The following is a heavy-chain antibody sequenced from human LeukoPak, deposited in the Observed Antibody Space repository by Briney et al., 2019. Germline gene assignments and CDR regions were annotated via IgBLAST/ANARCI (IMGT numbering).Heavy chain of an antibody. CDR3: DSQYYDFWSGSFDY. V-gene: IGHV4-39*01. CDR1: GFTFSSYA. J-gene: IGHJ4*02. CDR2: IYYSGST. D-gene: IGHD3-3*01. Sequence: GSLRLSCAASGFTFSSYAMSWVRQPPGKGLEWIGSIYYSGSTYYNPSLKSRVTISVDTSKNQFSLKLSSVTAADTAVYYCDSQYYDFWSGSFDYWGQGTLVTVSS.